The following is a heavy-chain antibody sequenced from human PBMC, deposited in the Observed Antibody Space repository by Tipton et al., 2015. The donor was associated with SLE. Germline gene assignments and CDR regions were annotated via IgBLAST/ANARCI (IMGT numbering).Heavy chain of an antibody. CDR1: GFTFNAYT. Sequence: GSLRLSCAASGFTFNAYTINWVRQAPGKGLEWVSSISDSSSYIYYADSVRGRFTISRDNAKNSLFLQMNSLRAEDTAVYYCARIHYYGSGSRDYWGQGTLVTVSS. CDR3: ARIHYYGSGSRDY. V-gene: IGHV3-21*01. J-gene: IGHJ4*02. CDR2: ISDSSSYI. D-gene: IGHD3-10*01.